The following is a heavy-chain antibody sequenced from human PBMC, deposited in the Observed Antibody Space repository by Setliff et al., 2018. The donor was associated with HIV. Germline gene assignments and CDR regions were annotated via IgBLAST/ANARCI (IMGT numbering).Heavy chain of an antibody. Sequence: SETLSLTCTVSGGSISSYYWNWIRQSPGKGLELIGYVDDTGSTDYNPSLRSRVSISLDTSKNHFSLTLSSVTAADTALFYCARGGRKDLADSWGPGTLVTVSS. V-gene: IGHV4-59*12. D-gene: IGHD3-16*01. CDR1: GGSISSYY. CDR2: VDDTGST. CDR3: ARGGRKDLADS. J-gene: IGHJ4*02.